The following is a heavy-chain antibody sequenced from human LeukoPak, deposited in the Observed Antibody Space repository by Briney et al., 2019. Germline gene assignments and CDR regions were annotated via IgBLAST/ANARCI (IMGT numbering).Heavy chain of an antibody. V-gene: IGHV3-23*01. D-gene: IGHD5-18*01. J-gene: IGHJ5*02. Sequence: TGGSLRLSCAASGFTFSNSAMSWVRQAPGKGLEWVSGISGSGGSTFYADSVKGRFTISRDNSKNTLYLQINSLRAEDTAIYYCARVSGYSYGYPWSWGRGTLVTVSS. CDR2: ISGSGGST. CDR1: GFTFSNSA. CDR3: ARVSGYSYGYPWS.